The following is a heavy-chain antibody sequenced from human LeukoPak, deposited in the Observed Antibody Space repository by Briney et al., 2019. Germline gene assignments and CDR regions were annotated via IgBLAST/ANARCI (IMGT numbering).Heavy chain of an antibody. CDR3: ARAWTTVTTSYWYFDL. V-gene: IGHV4-30-4*08. CDR2: IYYSGST. D-gene: IGHD4-17*01. CDR1: GGSISSYY. Sequence: SSETLSLTCTVSGGSISSYYWSWIRQPPGKGLEWIGYIYYSGSTYYNPSLKSRVTISVDTSKNQFSLKLSSVTAADTAVYYCARAWTTVTTSYWYFDLWGRGTLVTVSS. J-gene: IGHJ2*01.